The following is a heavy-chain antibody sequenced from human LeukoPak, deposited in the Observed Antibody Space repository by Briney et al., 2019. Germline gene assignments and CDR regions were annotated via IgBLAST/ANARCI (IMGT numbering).Heavy chain of an antibody. CDR3: AKVHTQPEDAFDI. CDR2: ITWNSGSI. D-gene: IGHD2-2*01. Sequence: SLRLSCAASGFTFGDYSMHWVRQAPGMGLEWVSGITWNSGSIAYADSVKGRFTISRDNAKNSLYLQMNSLRAEDTALYYCAKVHTQPEDAFDIWGQGTMVTVSS. V-gene: IGHV3-9*01. CDR1: GFTFGDYS. J-gene: IGHJ3*02.